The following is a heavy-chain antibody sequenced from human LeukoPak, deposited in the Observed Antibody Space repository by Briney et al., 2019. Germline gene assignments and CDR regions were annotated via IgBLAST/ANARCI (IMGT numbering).Heavy chain of an antibody. CDR2: IYSGST. V-gene: IGHV4-4*09. J-gene: IGHJ5*02. CDR1: GDSISSYY. CDR3: ARWGTYASTSNWFDP. Sequence: SETLSLTCTVSGDSISSYYWSWIRQPPGKGLEWIGYIYSGSTKYNPSLKSRATISVDTSKNQFSLKLSSVTAADTAVYYCARWGTYASTSNWFDPWGQGTLVTVSS. D-gene: IGHD2-2*01.